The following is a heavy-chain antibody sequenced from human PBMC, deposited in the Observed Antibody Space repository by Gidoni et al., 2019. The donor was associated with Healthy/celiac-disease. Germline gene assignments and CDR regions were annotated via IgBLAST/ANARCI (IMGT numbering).Heavy chain of an antibody. Sequence: QVQLQESGPGLVKPSGTLSLTCAVSGGSISSSNWWSWVRQPPGKGLEWIGEIYHSGSTNSNPYLKSRVTIAVDKSMTQFSLKLSSVTAADTAVDYCARAVVGADNNWFDPWGQGTLVTVSS. V-gene: IGHV4-4*02. D-gene: IGHD2-15*01. CDR3: ARAVVGADNNWFDP. J-gene: IGHJ5*02. CDR2: IYHSGST. CDR1: GGSISSSNW.